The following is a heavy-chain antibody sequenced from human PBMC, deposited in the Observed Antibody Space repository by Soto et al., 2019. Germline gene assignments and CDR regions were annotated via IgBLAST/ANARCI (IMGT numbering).Heavy chain of an antibody. CDR1: GGTFSSYS. Sequence: SSVKVSFKASGGTFSSYSISWVRQAPGQGLEWMGGIIPIFGTANYAQKFQGRVTITAYESTSTAYMDLSRLRSDDTGGYCCGRSHGWYYGMDVWGKGTKATASS. D-gene: IGHD3-10*01. CDR2: IIPIFGTA. CDR3: GRSHGWYYGMDV. V-gene: IGHV1-69*13. J-gene: IGHJ6*04.